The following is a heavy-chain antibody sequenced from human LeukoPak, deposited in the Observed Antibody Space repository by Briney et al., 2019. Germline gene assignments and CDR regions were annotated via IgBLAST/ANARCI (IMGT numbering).Heavy chain of an antibody. V-gene: IGHV4-39*01. CDR2: IYYSGST. CDR3: ARHYDFWSGYGMDV. CDR1: GGSISSSRYS. Sequence: PSETLSLTCTVSGGSISSSRYSSGWIRQPPGKGLEWIGSIYYSGSTYYNPSLKSRVTISVDTSKNQFSLKLSSVTAADTAVYYCARHYDFWSGYGMDVWGQGTTVTVSS. J-gene: IGHJ6*02. D-gene: IGHD3-3*01.